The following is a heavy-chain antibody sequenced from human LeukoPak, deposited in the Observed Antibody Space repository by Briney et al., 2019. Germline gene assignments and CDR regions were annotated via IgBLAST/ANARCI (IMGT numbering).Heavy chain of an antibody. Sequence: GGSLRLSCSASGFAFSGFAMGWVRQAPGKGLEWVSSISGSGGNTYYADSVEGRFTISRDNSKNTLYLQMNSLRAEDTALYYCARGRGGDYVPSRFDYWGQGTMVTVSS. J-gene: IGHJ4*02. CDR1: GFAFSGFA. CDR3: ARGRGGDYVPSRFDY. V-gene: IGHV3-23*01. D-gene: IGHD4-17*01. CDR2: ISGSGGNT.